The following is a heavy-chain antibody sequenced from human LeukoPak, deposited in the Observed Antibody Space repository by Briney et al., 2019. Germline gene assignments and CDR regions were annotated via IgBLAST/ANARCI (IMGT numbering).Heavy chain of an antibody. CDR3: AREGRPAASFDY. CDR2: IYYSGST. J-gene: IGHJ4*02. CDR1: GGPISSGGYY. V-gene: IGHV4-31*03. Sequence: PSETLSLTCTVSGGPISSGGYYWSWIRQHPGKGLEWIGYIYYSGSTYYNPSLKSRVTISVDTSKNQFSLKLSSVTAADTAVYYCAREGRPAASFDYWGQGTLVTVSS.